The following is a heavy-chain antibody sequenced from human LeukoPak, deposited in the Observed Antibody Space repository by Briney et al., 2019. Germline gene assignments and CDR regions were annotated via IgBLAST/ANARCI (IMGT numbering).Heavy chain of an antibody. CDR2: IYDGRNT. Sequence: SETLSLTCTVSGGSITIHYWSWIRQPPGKGLEWIGYIYDGRNTNYNPSLKSRVTISADTSKNQFSLQLRSVTAADTAVYYCARAGWGDDSCIGPTINWVDPWGQGTLITVSS. J-gene: IGHJ5*02. D-gene: IGHD3-3*01. V-gene: IGHV4-59*11. CDR3: ARAGWGDDSCIGPTINWVDP. CDR1: GGSITIHY.